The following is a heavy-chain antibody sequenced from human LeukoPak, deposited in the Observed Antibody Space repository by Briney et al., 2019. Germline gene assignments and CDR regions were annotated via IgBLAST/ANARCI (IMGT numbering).Heavy chain of an antibody. CDR3: ARVRTGDDYFDY. V-gene: IGHV3-53*01. Sequence: GGSLRLSCAASGFTVSSNYMSWVRQAPGKGLEWVSVIYSGGSTYYADSVKGRFTISRDNAKNTLYLQMNSLRAEDTAVYYCARVRTGDDYFDYWGQGTLVTVSS. CDR1: GFTVSSNY. CDR2: IYSGGST. J-gene: IGHJ4*02. D-gene: IGHD3/OR15-3a*01.